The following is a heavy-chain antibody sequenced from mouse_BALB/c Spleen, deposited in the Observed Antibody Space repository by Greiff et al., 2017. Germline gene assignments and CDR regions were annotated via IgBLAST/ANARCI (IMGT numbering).Heavy chain of an antibody. D-gene: IGHD1-1*01. Sequence: LVESGAELVRSGASVKLSCTASGFNIKDYYMHWVKQRPEQGLEWIGWIDPENGDTEYAPKFQGKATMTADTSSNTAYLQLSSLTSEDTAVYYCNARGSSFFDYWGQGTTLTVSS. CDR3: NARGSSFFDY. V-gene: IGHV14-4*02. CDR1: GFNIKDYY. CDR2: IDPENGDT. J-gene: IGHJ2*01.